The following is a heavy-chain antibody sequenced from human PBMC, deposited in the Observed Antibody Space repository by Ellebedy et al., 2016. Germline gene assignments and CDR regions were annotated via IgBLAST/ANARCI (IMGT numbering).Heavy chain of an antibody. CDR2: ISGGGDIT. Sequence: GESLKISXTASGLNFNTFFMSWVRQAPGGGLEWVSTISGGGDITVSADSVKGRFTISRDNSKNTLYLQMNNLRVDDTALYYCRQGHYFDQWGQGALVTVSS. CDR1: GLNFNTFF. V-gene: IGHV3-23*01. CDR3: RQGHYFDQ. J-gene: IGHJ4*02.